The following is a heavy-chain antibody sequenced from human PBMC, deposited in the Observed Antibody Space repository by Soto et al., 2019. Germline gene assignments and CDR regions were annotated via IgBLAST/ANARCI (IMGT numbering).Heavy chain of an antibody. D-gene: IGHD3-22*01. CDR2: IKTDGTYA. V-gene: IGHV3-74*01. Sequence: EVQLVESGGDLVQPGGSLRLSCAASGFTFSTYWMHWVRQAPGKGLLWFSRIKTDGTYATYADSVKGRFTISRDNAKNTLYLQMNSLRVEDAAVYYCAAGGSGYYANWGQGTLVTVSS. CDR3: AAGGSGYYAN. CDR1: GFTFSTYW. J-gene: IGHJ4*02.